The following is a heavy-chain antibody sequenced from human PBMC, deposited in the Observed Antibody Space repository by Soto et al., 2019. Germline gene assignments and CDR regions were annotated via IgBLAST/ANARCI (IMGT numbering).Heavy chain of an antibody. D-gene: IGHD2-15*01. V-gene: IGHV3-9*01. J-gene: IGHJ4*02. CDR2: ISWASSTI. CDR1: GFTFDNCG. Sequence: EVQLVESGGGLVQPGRSLRLSCAASGFTFDNCGMHWVRQAPGKGLEWVAGISWASSTIGYAESVKGRFIISRDDAKNSLYLQMDSLRGEDTALYYCVQGRYPTMATPLDHWGQGTQVIVSS. CDR3: VQGRYPTMATPLDH.